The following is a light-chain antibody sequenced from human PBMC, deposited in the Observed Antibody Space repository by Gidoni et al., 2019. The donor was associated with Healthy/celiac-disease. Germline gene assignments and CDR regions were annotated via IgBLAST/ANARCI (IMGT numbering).Light chain of an antibody. CDR1: QSVSSK. Sequence: EIVMTQPPATLSVSPGERATLSCRASQSVSSKLAWYQQKPGQATRLLIYGASTRATGIPARFSGSGSGTEFTLTISSLQSEDFAVYYCQQYNKGWTFGQGTKVEIK. V-gene: IGKV3-15*01. CDR3: QQYNKGWT. CDR2: GAS. J-gene: IGKJ1*01.